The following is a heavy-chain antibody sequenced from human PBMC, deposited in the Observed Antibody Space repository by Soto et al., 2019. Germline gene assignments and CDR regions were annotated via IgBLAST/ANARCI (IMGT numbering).Heavy chain of an antibody. CDR1: VFNFNSYT. CDR2: ISSSGYI. D-gene: IGHD2-15*01. Sequence: GWSLRLSCASSVFNFNSYTINWVRQAPGKRLEWLSSISSSGYIFSTDSVRGRFTISRDNAKNSVYLQINSLRAEDTAVYLCARDCSGGSCYPGMDVWGQGTPVTVSS. V-gene: IGHV3-21*01. CDR3: ARDCSGGSCYPGMDV. J-gene: IGHJ6*02.